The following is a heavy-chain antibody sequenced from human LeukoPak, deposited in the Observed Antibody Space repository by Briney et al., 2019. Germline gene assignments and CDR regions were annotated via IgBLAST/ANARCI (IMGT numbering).Heavy chain of an antibody. CDR1: GYTFTGYY. J-gene: IGHJ5*02. CDR3: ARGPLLWFGESEFDP. D-gene: IGHD3-10*01. CDR2: INPNSGGT. Sequence: GASVKVSCKASGYTFTGYYMHWVRQAPGQGLEWMGWINPNSGGTNYAQKFQGRVTMTRDTSISTAYMELSRLRSDDTAVYYCARGPLLWFGESEFDPWGQGTLVTVSS. V-gene: IGHV1-2*02.